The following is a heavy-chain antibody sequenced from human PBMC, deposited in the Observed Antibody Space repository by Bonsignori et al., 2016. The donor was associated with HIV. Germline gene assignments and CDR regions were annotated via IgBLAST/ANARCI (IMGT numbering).Heavy chain of an antibody. V-gene: IGHV3-7*03. CDR3: ARSLYDYVWGEALYYFDY. Sequence: VRQAPGKGLEWVANIKQDGSEKYYVDSVKGRFTISRDNAKNSLYLQMNSLRAEDTAVYYCARSLYDYVWGEALYYFDYWGQGTLVTVSS. J-gene: IGHJ4*02. D-gene: IGHD3-16*01. CDR2: IKQDGSEK.